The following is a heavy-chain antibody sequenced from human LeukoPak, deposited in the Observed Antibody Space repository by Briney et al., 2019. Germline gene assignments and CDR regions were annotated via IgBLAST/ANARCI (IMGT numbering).Heavy chain of an antibody. CDR1: GYTLTELS. CDR2: FDPEDGET. V-gene: IGHV1-24*01. CDR3: ARPTPGAEYFQH. Sequence: ASVKVSCKVSGYTLTELSMHWVRQAPGKGLEWMGGFDPEDGETIYAQKFQGRVTMTEDTSTDTAYMELSSLRSEDTAVYYCARPTPGAEYFQHWGQGTLVTVSS. J-gene: IGHJ1*01.